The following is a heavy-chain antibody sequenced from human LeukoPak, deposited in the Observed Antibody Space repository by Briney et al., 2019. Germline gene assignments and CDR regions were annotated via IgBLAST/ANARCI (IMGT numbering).Heavy chain of an antibody. CDR1: GGSISSSSYY. Sequence: SETLSLTCTVSGGSISSSSYYWGWIRQPPGTGLEWIGSIYYSGSTYYNPSLKSRVTISVDTSKNQLSLKLSSVTAADTAVYYCARGIGSGSYYRRFDYWGQGTLVTVSS. CDR3: ARGIGSGSYYRRFDY. D-gene: IGHD3-10*01. CDR2: IYYSGST. J-gene: IGHJ4*02. V-gene: IGHV4-39*01.